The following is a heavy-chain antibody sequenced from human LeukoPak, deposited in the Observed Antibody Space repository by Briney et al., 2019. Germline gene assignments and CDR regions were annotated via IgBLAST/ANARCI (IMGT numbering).Heavy chain of an antibody. CDR2: INHSGST. V-gene: IGHV4-34*01. CDR1: GGSFSGYY. D-gene: IGHD4-17*01. Sequence: SETLSLTCAVYGGSFSGYYWSWIRQPPGKGLEWIGEINHSGSTNYNPSLKSRVTISVDTSKNQFSLKLSSVTAADTAVYYCARTMTTVTIRGSDAFDIWGQGTMVTVSS. CDR3: ARTMTTVTIRGSDAFDI. J-gene: IGHJ3*02.